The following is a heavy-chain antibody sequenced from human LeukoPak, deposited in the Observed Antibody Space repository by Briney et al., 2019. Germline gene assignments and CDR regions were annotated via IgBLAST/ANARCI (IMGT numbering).Heavy chain of an antibody. Sequence: GASVKVSCKASGGTFSSYAISWVRQAPGQGLEWMGGIIPIFSTASYAQKFQGRVTINADESTSTAYMELSSLRSEDTAVYYCARGNLNTELYYYYGMDVWGQGTTVTVSS. J-gene: IGHJ6*02. V-gene: IGHV1-69*13. CDR2: IIPIFSTA. D-gene: IGHD5-18*01. CDR1: GGTFSSYA. CDR3: ARGNLNTELYYYYGMDV.